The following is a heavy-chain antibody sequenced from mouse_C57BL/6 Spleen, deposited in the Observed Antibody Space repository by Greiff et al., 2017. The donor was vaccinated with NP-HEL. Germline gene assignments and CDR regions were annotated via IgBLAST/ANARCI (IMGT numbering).Heavy chain of an antibody. D-gene: IGHD2-3*01. J-gene: IGHJ4*01. CDR2: INPNNGGT. CDR3: ARRTRWLLPMDY. Sequence: EVQLQQSGPELVKPGASVKIPCKASGYTFTDYNMDWVKQSHGKSLEWIGDINPNNGGTIYNQKFKGKATLTVDKSSSTAYMELRSLTSEDTAVYYCARRTRWLLPMDYWGQGTSVTVSS. V-gene: IGHV1-18*01. CDR1: GYTFTDYN.